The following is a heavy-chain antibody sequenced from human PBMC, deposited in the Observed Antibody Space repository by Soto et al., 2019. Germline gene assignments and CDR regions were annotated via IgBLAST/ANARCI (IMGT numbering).Heavy chain of an antibody. CDR3: AKEYDILTGLDY. Sequence: GGSLRLSCAASGFTFDDYAMHWVRQAPGKGLEWVSGISWNSGSIGYADSVKGRFTISRDNAKNSLYLQMNSLRAEDTALYYCAKEYDILTGLDYWGQGTLVTVSS. D-gene: IGHD3-9*01. V-gene: IGHV3-9*01. J-gene: IGHJ4*02. CDR1: GFTFDDYA. CDR2: ISWNSGSI.